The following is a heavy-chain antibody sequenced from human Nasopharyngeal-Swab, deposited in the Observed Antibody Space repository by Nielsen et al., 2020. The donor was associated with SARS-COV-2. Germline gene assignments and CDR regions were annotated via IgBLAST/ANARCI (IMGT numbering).Heavy chain of an antibody. CDR1: GYTLTGYY. V-gene: IGHV1-2*02. Sequence: ASVKVSCKASGYTLTGYYMHWVRQAPGQGLEWMGWINPHSRGTKYAQKFQGRVTMTSDTSINTAYMELRRLRSDDTAVYYCARAFYDYGDPIHYFEFWGQGTLVTVSS. J-gene: IGHJ4*02. CDR2: INPHSRGT. CDR3: ARAFYDYGDPIHYFEF. D-gene: IGHD4/OR15-4a*01.